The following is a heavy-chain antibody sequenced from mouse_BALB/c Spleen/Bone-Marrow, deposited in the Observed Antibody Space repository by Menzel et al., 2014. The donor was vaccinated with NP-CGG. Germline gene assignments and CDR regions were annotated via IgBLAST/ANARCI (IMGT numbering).Heavy chain of an antibody. J-gene: IGHJ2*01. D-gene: IGHD2-3*01. V-gene: IGHV7-3*02. CDR2: IRNKANGYTT. Sequence: EVKLMESGGGLVQPGGSLRLSCATSGFTFTDYYMSWVRQPPGKALEWLGFIRNKANGYTTEYSASVKGRFTISRDNSQSILYLQMNPLRAEDSATYYCARYDVYYYFDYWGQGTTLTVSS. CDR3: ARYDVYYYFDY. CDR1: GFTFTDYY.